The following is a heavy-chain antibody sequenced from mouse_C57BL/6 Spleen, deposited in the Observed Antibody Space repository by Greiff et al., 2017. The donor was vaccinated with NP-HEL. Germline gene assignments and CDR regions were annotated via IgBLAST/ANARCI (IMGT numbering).Heavy chain of an antibody. CDR3: ARESDGSSSFGY. V-gene: IGHV5-6*01. Sequence: EVQGVESGGDLVKPGGSLKLSCAASGFTFSSYGMSWVRQTPDKRLEWVATISSGGSYTYYPDSVKGRFTISRDNAKNTLYLQMSSLKSEDTAMYYCARESDGSSSFGYWGQGTTLTVSS. D-gene: IGHD1-1*01. J-gene: IGHJ2*01. CDR1: GFTFSSYG. CDR2: ISSGGSYT.